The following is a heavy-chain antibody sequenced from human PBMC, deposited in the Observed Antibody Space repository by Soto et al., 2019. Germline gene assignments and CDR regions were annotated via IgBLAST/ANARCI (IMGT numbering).Heavy chain of an antibody. CDR1: GGSISSYY. CDR2: IYYSGST. D-gene: IGHD6-13*01. Sequence: PSETLSLTCTVSGGSISSYYWSWIRQPPGKGLEWIGYIYYSGSTNYNPSLKSRVTISVDTSKNQFSLKLSSVSSVFTLYLQMNSLKTEDTAVYYCTTDYSSSWYANFDYWGQGTLVTVSS. CDR3: NSLKTEDTAVYYCTTDYSSSWYANFDY. J-gene: IGHJ4*02. V-gene: IGHV4-59*01.